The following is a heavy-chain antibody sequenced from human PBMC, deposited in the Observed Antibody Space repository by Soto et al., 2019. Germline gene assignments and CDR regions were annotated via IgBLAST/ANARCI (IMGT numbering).Heavy chain of an antibody. CDR3: AKKGGGDYVLGY. V-gene: IGHV2-5*02. D-gene: IGHD4-17*01. J-gene: IGHJ4*02. CDR2: IYWDDSK. CDR1: GFSLSSNGVG. Sequence: QITLKESGPTLVKPTQTLTLTCTFSGFSLSSNGVGVGWIRQPPGKALEWLALIYWDDSKHYSPSLKSRLTITKDTSRNRVVLTMTNMDTVDTATYYCAKKGGGDYVLGYWGQGTLVTVSS.